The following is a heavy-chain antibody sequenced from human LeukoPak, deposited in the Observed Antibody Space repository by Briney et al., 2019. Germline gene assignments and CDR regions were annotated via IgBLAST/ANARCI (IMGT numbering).Heavy chain of an antibody. V-gene: IGHV3-30*14. CDR1: GFTFRAYI. D-gene: IGHD2-15*01. Sequence: GGSLRLSCAASGFTFRAYILHWVRQAPGKGLEWLTVITSGENNEYYADAVKGRFTISRDSSNNTLFLQMNSLRAEDTAVYYCARESNRRLHYYGIDVWGLGTTVTVSS. CDR2: ITSGENNE. J-gene: IGHJ6*02. CDR3: ARESNRRLHYYGIDV.